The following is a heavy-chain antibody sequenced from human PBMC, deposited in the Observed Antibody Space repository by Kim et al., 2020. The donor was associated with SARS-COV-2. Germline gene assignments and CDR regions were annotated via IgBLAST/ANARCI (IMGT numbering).Heavy chain of an antibody. Sequence: GGSLRLSCAASGFTFSSYGMHWVRQAPGKGLEWVAVISYDGSNKYYADSVKGRFTISRDNSKNTLYLQMNSLRAEDTAVYYCAKDGVKRGIAARPLYYFDYWGQGTLVTVSS. CDR2: ISYDGSNK. CDR3: AKDGVKRGIAARPLYYFDY. V-gene: IGHV3-30*18. CDR1: GFTFSSYG. D-gene: IGHD6-6*01. J-gene: IGHJ4*02.